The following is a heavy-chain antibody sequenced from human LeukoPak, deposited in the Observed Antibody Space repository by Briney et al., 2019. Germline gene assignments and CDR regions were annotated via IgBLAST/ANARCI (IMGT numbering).Heavy chain of an antibody. Sequence: PGGSLRLSCAASGFTVSSNYMSWVRQAPGKGLEWVSSISSSSSYIYYADSVKGRFTIFRDNAKNSLYLQMNSLRAEDTAVYYCARASSDYDFDYWGQGTLATVSS. CDR2: ISSSSSYI. D-gene: IGHD3-3*01. V-gene: IGHV3-21*01. CDR3: ARASSDYDFDY. J-gene: IGHJ4*02. CDR1: GFTVSSNY.